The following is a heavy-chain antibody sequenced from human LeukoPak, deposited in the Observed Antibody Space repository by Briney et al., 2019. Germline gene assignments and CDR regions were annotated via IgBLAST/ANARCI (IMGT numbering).Heavy chain of an antibody. V-gene: IGHV4-59*08. CDR2: IYYSGST. CDR3: AIHRSYYDSSGRIEDAFDI. J-gene: IGHJ3*02. Sequence: SETLSLTCTVSGGSISSYYWSWIRQPPGKGLEWIGYIYYSGSTNYNPSLKSRVTISVDTSKNQFSLKLSSVTAADTAVYYCAIHRSYYDSSGRIEDAFDIWGQGTMVTVSS. CDR1: GGSISSYY. D-gene: IGHD3-22*01.